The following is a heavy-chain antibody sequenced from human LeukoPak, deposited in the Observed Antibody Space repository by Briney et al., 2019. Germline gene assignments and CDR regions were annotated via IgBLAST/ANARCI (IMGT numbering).Heavy chain of an antibody. J-gene: IGHJ4*01. Sequence: GGSLTLSWAASGFSFSVYAMTWVRQAPGEGMGWVSSIGGGGTNTYRSASATGRFTISRDNSENPLYLQMNSLRAEDTAIYYCAKDSVAAAGFYLEYWGHGTLVPVSS. CDR3: AKDSVAAAGFYLEY. V-gene: IGHV3-23*01. D-gene: IGHD6-25*01. CDR1: GFSFSVYA. CDR2: IGGGGTNT.